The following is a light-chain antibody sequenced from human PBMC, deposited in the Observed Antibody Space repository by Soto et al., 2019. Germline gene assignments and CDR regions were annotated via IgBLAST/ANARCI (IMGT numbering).Light chain of an antibody. CDR3: SSYTTSSTYV. CDR2: DVS. Sequence: QSALTQPASVCGSPGQSFAISCTGTSSDVGGYNYVSWYQQHPGKAPKLMIYDVSNRPSGVSDRFSGSKSGNTASLTISGLQAEDEADYYCSSYTTSSTYVFGTGTKVTVL. V-gene: IGLV2-14*01. CDR1: SSDVGGYNY. J-gene: IGLJ1*01.